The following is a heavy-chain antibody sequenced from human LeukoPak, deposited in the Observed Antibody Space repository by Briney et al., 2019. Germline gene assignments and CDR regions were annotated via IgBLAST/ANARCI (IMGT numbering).Heavy chain of an antibody. J-gene: IGHJ6*03. CDR1: GLSFNNYA. Sequence: GRSLRLSCAASGLSFNNYAMHWVRQAPGKGLEWVAVISFDGSNTYYADSVRGRFTISRDNSKNTLYLQMNSLRAEDTAVYYCAKTPSSYCSSTSCYQAYYYYYYMDVWGKGTTVTVSS. CDR3: AKTPSSYCSSTSCYQAYYYYYYMDV. CDR2: ISFDGSNT. V-gene: IGHV3-30-3*02. D-gene: IGHD2-2*01.